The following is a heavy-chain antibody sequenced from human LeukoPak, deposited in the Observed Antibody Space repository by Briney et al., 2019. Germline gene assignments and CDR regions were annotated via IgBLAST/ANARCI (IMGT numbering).Heavy chain of an antibody. J-gene: IGHJ6*02. D-gene: IGHD3-16*02. CDR3: AKDLSGSAYYYYGMDV. Sequence: GGPLRLSCAASGFTFSDYHMSWIRQAPGKGLEWVSYISSSGSTIYYADSVKGRFTISRDNAKNSLYLQMNSLRAEDTAVYYCAKDLSGSAYYYYGMDVWGQGTTVTVSS. CDR1: GFTFSDYH. CDR2: ISSSGSTI. V-gene: IGHV3-11*04.